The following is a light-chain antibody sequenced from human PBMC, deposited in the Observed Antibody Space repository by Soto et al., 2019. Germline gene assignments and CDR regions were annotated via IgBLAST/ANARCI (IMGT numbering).Light chain of an antibody. J-gene: IGLJ3*02. CDR3: CSYAGSYSWV. CDR1: SSDVGTYNL. V-gene: IGLV2-11*01. CDR2: DVN. Sequence: QSALTQPRSVSGSPGQSVTISCTGTSSDVGTYNLVSWYQQYPGKAPKVMIYDVNERPSGVPDRFSGSKSGNTASLTIIGLQAEDEADYYCCSYAGSYSWVFGGGTQLTVL.